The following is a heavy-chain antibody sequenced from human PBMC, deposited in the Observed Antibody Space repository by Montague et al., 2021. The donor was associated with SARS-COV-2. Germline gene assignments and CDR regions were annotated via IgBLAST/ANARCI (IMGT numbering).Heavy chain of an antibody. CDR2: IYYSGST. V-gene: IGHV4-39*01. CDR1: GGSISSSSYF. J-gene: IGHJ4*02. CDR3: ARAFIAAAGTTSFDY. D-gene: IGHD6-13*01. Sequence: SETLSLTCTVSGGSISSSSYFWGWIRQPPGKGLEWIGSIYYSGSTYYNPSLKSRVTISGDTSKNQFSLKLSSVTAADTAVYYCARAFIAAAGTTSFDYWGQGTLVTVSS.